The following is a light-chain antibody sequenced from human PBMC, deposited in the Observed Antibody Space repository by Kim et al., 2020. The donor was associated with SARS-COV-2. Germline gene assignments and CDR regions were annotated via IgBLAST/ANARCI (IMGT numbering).Light chain of an antibody. CDR3: LQYNNYPIT. J-gene: IGKJ5*01. CDR1: QDISND. V-gene: IGKV1-17*01. CDR2: GAS. Sequence: ASVGERATITCRASQDISNDLGWYQQNPGRAPKRLIYGASSLQSGVPSRFSGSGSGTEFTLTISSLQPEDFATYFCLQYNNYPITFGQGTRLEIK.